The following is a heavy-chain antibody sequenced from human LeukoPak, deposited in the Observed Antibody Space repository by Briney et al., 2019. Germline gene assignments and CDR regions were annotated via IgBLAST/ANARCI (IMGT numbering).Heavy chain of an antibody. D-gene: IGHD3-10*01. J-gene: IGHJ4*02. CDR2: ISAYSGNT. V-gene: IGHV1-18*01. CDR1: GYTFTSYD. CDR3: ARTSGSYYTGVPDY. Sequence: ASVKVSCKASGYTFTSYDINWVRQATGQGLEWMGWISAYSGNTNYARKFQDTGTMTTDTSTSTAYMELRSLRSDDTAVYYCARTSGSYYTGVPDYWGQGTLVTVSS.